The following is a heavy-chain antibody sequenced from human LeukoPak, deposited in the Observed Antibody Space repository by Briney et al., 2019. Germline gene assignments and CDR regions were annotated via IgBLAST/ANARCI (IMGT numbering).Heavy chain of an antibody. D-gene: IGHD3-22*01. CDR1: GFTFSSYK. J-gene: IGHJ4*02. Sequence: PGGSLRLSCAASGFTFSSYKMNWVRQAPGKGLEWVSYISSSGSTIYYADSVKGRFTISRDNAKNSVYLQMNSLRAEDTAVYYCAKDHPDPAPRPLTEEGDYYDSSGYQGIIDYWGQGTLVTVSS. CDR2: ISSSGSTI. CDR3: AKDHPDPAPRPLTEEGDYYDSSGYQGIIDY. V-gene: IGHV3-48*03.